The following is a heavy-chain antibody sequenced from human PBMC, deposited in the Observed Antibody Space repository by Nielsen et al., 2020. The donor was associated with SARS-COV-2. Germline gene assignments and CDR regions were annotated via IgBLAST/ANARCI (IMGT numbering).Heavy chain of an antibody. CDR1: GYTFTSYA. CDR3: ARDYGSSWYFGMDV. D-gene: IGHD6-13*01. J-gene: IGHJ6*02. V-gene: IGHV1-69*13. CDR2: IIPIFGTA. Sequence: SVKVSCKASGYTFTSYAISWVRQAPGQGLEWMGGIIPIFGTANYAQKFQGRVTITADESTSTAYMELSSLRSEDTAVYYCARDYGSSWYFGMDVWGQGTTVTVSS.